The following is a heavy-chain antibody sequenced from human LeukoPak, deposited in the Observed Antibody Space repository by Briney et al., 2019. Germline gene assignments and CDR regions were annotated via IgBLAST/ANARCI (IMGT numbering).Heavy chain of an antibody. CDR3: ARGPSITMIRGGQWYYYMDV. J-gene: IGHJ6*03. D-gene: IGHD3-10*01. CDR2: INPSGGST. Sequence: ASVKVSCKASGYTFTRYYMYWVRQAPGQGLEWMGIINPSGGSTNYAQKFQGRVTMTRDTSTNTVYMELSSLRSEDTAVYYCARGPSITMIRGGQWYYYMDVWGKGTTVTISS. V-gene: IGHV1-46*01. CDR1: GYTFTRYY.